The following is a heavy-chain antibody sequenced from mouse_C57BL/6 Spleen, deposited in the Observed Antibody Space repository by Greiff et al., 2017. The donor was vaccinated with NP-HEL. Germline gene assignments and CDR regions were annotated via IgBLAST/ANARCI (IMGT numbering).Heavy chain of an antibody. J-gene: IGHJ4*01. CDR1: GYTFTSYW. CDR2: IHPNSGST. CDR3: ARRSTVVAMDY. D-gene: IGHD1-1*01. Sequence: QVQLQQPGAELVKPGASVELSCKASGYTFTSYWMHWVKQRPGQGLEWIGMIHPNSGSTNYNEKFKSKATLTVDKSSSTAYMQLSSLTSEDSAVYYCARRSTVVAMDYWGQGTSVTVSS. V-gene: IGHV1-64*01.